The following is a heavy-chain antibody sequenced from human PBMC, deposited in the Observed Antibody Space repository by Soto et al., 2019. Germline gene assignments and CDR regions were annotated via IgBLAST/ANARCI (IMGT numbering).Heavy chain of an antibody. J-gene: IGHJ6*02. CDR2: INAYNGNT. D-gene: IGHD3-16*01. V-gene: IGHV1-18*01. Sequence: ASVKVSCKASGYRFTSYAIGWVRQAPGQGLEWMGWINAYNGNTNYAQNLQGRVTLTTDTSTSTAYMELRSLRSNDTAVYYCAMVDVYVTPSPQDVWGQGTTVTVSS. CDR3: AMVDVYVTPSPQDV. CDR1: GYRFTSYA.